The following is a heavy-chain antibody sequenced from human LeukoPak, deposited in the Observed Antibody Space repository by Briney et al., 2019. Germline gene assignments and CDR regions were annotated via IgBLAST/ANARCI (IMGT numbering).Heavy chain of an antibody. V-gene: IGHV4-59*01. J-gene: IGHJ4*02. D-gene: IGHD2-15*01. CDR2: VHYNGGA. CDR1: GGSISSFY. CDR3: AREKSPDYCSGKNCYFDY. Sequence: PSETLSLTCTVSGGSISSFYWTWIRQPPGKGLEWIGYVHYNGGANYNPSLKGRVTISVDTSKNQFSLKLSSVTAADTAVYYCAREKSPDYCSGKNCYFDYWGQGTLVTVSS.